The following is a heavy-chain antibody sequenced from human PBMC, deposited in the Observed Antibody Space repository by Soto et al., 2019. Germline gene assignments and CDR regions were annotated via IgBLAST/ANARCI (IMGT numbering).Heavy chain of an antibody. D-gene: IGHD3-22*01. J-gene: IGHJ4*02. CDR1: GYTFTSYY. CDR2: INPSGGST. CDR3: ARDPWWGHYYDSSGYKQGGFDY. Sequence: AASVKVSCKASGYTFTSYYMHWVRQAPGQGLEWMGIINPSGGSTSYAQKFQGRVTMTRDTSTSTVYMELSSLRSEDTAVYYCARDPWWGHYYDSSGYKQGGFDYWGQGTLVTVSS. V-gene: IGHV1-46*01.